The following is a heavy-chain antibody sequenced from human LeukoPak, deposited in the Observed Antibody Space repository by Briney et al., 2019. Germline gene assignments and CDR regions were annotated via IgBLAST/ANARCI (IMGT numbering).Heavy chain of an antibody. D-gene: IGHD1-26*01. CDR2: INPNSGGT. CDR3: ARDSEVGATDY. V-gene: IGHV1-2*02. CDR1: GYTFSGYY. Sequence: GASVKVSCKASGYTFSGYYMHWVRQAPGQGLEWMGWINPNSGGTNYAQKFQGRVTMTRDTSISTAYMELSRLRSDDTAVYYCARDSEVGATDYWDQGTLVTVSS. J-gene: IGHJ4*02.